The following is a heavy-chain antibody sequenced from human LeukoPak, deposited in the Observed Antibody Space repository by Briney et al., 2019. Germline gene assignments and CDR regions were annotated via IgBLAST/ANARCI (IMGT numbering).Heavy chain of an antibody. CDR3: ARDSYGLGY. Sequence: SETLSLTCAVYGGSFSGYYWSWIRQPPGKGLEWIGEINHSGSTNYNPSIKSRVTISVDTSKNQFSLKLSSVTAADTAVYYCARDSYGLGYWGQGTLVTVSS. J-gene: IGHJ4*02. CDR2: INHSGST. V-gene: IGHV4-34*01. CDR1: GGSFSGYY. D-gene: IGHD4-17*01.